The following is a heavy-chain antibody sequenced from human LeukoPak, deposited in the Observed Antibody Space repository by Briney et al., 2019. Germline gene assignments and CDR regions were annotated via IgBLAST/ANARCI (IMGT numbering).Heavy chain of an antibody. CDR3: ATDEPHSMGLFDY. CDR1: GYTLTELS. V-gene: IGHV1-24*01. D-gene: IGHD3-16*01. J-gene: IGHJ4*02. Sequence: GASVKVSCKVSGYTLTELSMHWVRQAPGKGLEWMGGFDPEDGETIYAQTFQGRVTMTEDTSTDTAYMELSSLRSEDTAVYYCATDEPHSMGLFDYWGQGTLVTVSS. CDR2: FDPEDGET.